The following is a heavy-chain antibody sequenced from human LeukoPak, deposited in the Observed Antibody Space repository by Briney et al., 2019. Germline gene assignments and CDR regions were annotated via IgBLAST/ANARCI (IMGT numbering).Heavy chain of an antibody. Sequence: AETLSLTCSVSGGSMFSYYWNWIRQSPGKGLEWIGFVYSNGMTTYNPSLRSRGTISIATSRTQFSLRLTSVTAADTATYYCTRRAYYDSSGYNPTAGYFDLWGRGTLVTVSS. CDR1: GGSMFSYY. J-gene: IGHJ2*01. V-gene: IGHV4-4*08. D-gene: IGHD3-22*01. CDR2: VYSNGMT. CDR3: TRRAYYDSSGYNPTAGYFDL.